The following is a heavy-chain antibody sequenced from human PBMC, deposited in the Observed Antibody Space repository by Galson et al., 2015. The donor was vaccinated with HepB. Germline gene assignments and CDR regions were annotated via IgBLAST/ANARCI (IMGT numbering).Heavy chain of an antibody. CDR1: GFTFSTYW. D-gene: IGHD1-14*01. CDR2: IHSDGSKI. J-gene: IGHJ4*02. Sequence: SLRLSCAASGFTFSTYWMYWVRHTPGRGLVWLSCIHSDGSKIGYADSVKGRFTISRDNAKNTLYLQMNSLRVEDTAVYYCARGGFGSGTDFWDQGTLVTVSS. CDR3: ARGGFGSGTDF. V-gene: IGHV3-74*01.